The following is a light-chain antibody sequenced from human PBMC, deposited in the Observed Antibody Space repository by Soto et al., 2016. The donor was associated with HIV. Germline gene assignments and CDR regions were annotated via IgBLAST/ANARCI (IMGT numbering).Light chain of an antibody. CDR1: NIGVKS. CDR2: DNS. Sequence: SYVLTQPPSVSVAPGKTARITCGGNNIGVKSVHWYQQKPGQAPVLVVYDNSDRPSGIPERFSGSNSGNTATLTISRVEAGDEADYYCQVWDRSRDHPNWVFGGGTKLTI. CDR3: QVWDRSRDHPNWV. J-gene: IGLJ3*02. V-gene: IGLV3-21*03.